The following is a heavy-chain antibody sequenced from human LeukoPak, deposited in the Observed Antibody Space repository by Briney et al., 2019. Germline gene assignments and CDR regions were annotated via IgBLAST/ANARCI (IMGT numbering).Heavy chain of an antibody. V-gene: IGHV4-59*01. CDR3: ARVGYSGYELDY. Sequence: SETLSLTCAVYGGSFSGYYWSWIRQPPGKGLEWIGYIYYSGSTNYNPSLKSRVTISVDTSKNQFSLKLSSVTAADTAVYYCARVGYSGYELDYWGQGTLVTVSS. J-gene: IGHJ4*02. CDR2: IYYSGST. D-gene: IGHD5-12*01. CDR1: GGSFSGYY.